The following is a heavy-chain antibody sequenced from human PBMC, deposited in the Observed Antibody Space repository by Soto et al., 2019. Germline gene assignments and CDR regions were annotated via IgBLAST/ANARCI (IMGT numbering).Heavy chain of an antibody. J-gene: IGHJ5*02. Sequence: QVQLPESGPGLVKPSETLSLTCTVSGGSISSFYWSWIRQPPGKGLEWIGYSYYSGSTNDNPSLKSRVTISVDTSKNQCSPKLSSVTAADTAVYYCARSIAAAGRGGNWFDPWGQGTLVTVSS. D-gene: IGHD6-13*01. CDR2: SYYSGST. CDR3: ARSIAAAGRGGNWFDP. V-gene: IGHV4-59*08. CDR1: GGSISSFY.